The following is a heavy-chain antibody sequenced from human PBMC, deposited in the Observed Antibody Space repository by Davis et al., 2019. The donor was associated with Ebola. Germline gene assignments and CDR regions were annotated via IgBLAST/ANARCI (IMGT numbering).Heavy chain of an antibody. CDR1: GGSINSNTFY. J-gene: IGHJ5*02. CDR3: ARGVVATNYRANWFDP. Sequence: PSETLSLTCTVSGGSINSNTFYWGWIRQPAGKGLEWIGRIYTSGSTNYNPSLKSRVTMSVDTSKNQFSLKLTSVTAADTAVYYCARGVVATNYRANWFDPWGQGTLVTVSS. CDR2: IYTSGST. D-gene: IGHD2-15*01. V-gene: IGHV4-61*02.